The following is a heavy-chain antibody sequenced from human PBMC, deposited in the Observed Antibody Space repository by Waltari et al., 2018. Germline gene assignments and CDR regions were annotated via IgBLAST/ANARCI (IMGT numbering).Heavy chain of an antibody. Sequence: QVQLQESGPGLVKPSENLSRTCTVSGGSISTYYWSCIRQPAGKGLEWIGRIYTSGSTNYNPSLKSRVSMSVDTSKNQFSLKLSSVTAADTAVYYCARDRSRGYSYGHFDYWGQGTLVTVSS. CDR2: IYTSGST. V-gene: IGHV4-4*07. CDR3: ARDRSRGYSYGHFDY. D-gene: IGHD5-18*01. J-gene: IGHJ4*02. CDR1: GGSISTYY.